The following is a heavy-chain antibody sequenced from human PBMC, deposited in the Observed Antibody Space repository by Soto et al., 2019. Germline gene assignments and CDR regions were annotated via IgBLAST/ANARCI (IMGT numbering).Heavy chain of an antibody. CDR1: GYTFTTYG. CDR3: ARDKGSKAWYYFFDF. Sequence: AAVKVSCKASGYTFTTYGIAWVRQAPGQGLEWLGWISAYNGNTNYAQKFQGRVTMTTETSTNTAYMEVRSLRSDDTAVYYCARDKGSKAWYYFFDFWGQGTLVTVSS. J-gene: IGHJ4*02. V-gene: IGHV1-18*01. D-gene: IGHD1-26*01. CDR2: ISAYNGNT.